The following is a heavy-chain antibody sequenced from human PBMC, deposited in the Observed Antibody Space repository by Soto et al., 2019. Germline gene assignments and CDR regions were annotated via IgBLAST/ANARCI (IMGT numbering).Heavy chain of an antibody. CDR3: AKAGGIAVPGSHLDY. D-gene: IGHD6-19*01. CDR2: ISGSGGST. V-gene: IGHV3-23*01. CDR1: GFTFSSYA. J-gene: IGHJ4*02. Sequence: EVQLLESGGGSVQPGGSLRLSCATSGFTFSSYAMSWVRQASGKGLEWVSAISGSGGSTNFADSAEGRFTISRDNSKKTLYLQMSSLRAEDTAVYYCAKAGGIAVPGSHLDYWGQGTLVTVSS.